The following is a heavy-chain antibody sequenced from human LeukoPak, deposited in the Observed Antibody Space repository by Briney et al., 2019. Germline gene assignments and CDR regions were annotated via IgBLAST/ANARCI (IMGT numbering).Heavy chain of an antibody. CDR3: AREGTMVRGVVNYYYMDV. Sequence: ASVKVSCKASGYTFTSYGISWVRQAPGQGLEWMGWISAYNGNTNYAQKLQGRVTVTTDTSTSTAYMELRSLRSDDTAVYYCAREGTMVRGVVNYYYMDVWGKGTTVTVSS. CDR1: GYTFTSYG. CDR2: ISAYNGNT. J-gene: IGHJ6*03. D-gene: IGHD3-10*01. V-gene: IGHV1-18*01.